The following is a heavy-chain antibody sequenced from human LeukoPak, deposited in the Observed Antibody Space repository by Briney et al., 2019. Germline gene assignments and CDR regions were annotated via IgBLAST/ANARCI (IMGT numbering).Heavy chain of an antibody. Sequence: GRSLRLSCAASGFTFDDYAMHWVRQAPGKGLEWVSGISWNSGSIGYADSVKGRFTISRDNAKNSLYLQMNSLRAEDTALYYCAKVPGPDDYGAPGYFDLGGRGPLVTVPS. V-gene: IGHV3-9*01. D-gene: IGHD4-17*01. CDR1: GFTFDDYA. CDR2: ISWNSGSI. CDR3: AKVPGPDDYGAPGYFDL. J-gene: IGHJ2*01.